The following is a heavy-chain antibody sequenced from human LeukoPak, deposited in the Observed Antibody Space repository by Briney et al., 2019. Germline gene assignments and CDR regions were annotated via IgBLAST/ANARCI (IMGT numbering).Heavy chain of an antibody. D-gene: IGHD6-19*01. Sequence: PGGSLRLSCAVSGFTFSSYWMDWVRQVPGKGLVWGSRFSSEGSNTAYADSVKGRFTISRDNAKNTMYLQMSSLRAEDTAVYYCAKRGDGGAWYDYWGQGTLVIVSS. CDR3: AKRGDGGAWYDY. V-gene: IGHV3-74*01. CDR1: GFTFSSYW. J-gene: IGHJ4*02. CDR2: FSSEGSNT.